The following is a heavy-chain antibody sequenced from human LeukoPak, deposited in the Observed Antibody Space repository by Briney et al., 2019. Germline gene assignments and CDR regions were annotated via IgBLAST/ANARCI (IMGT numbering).Heavy chain of an antibody. V-gene: IGHV1-69*01. D-gene: IGHD1-26*01. J-gene: IGHJ4*02. Sequence: SVKVSCKASGGTFSSYAISWVRQAPGQGLEWMGGIIPIFGTANYAQKFQGRVTITADESTSTAYMELSSLRSEDTAVYYCAREVGIRGHFDYWGRGTPVTVSS. CDR1: GGTFSSYA. CDR2: IIPIFGTA. CDR3: AREVGIRGHFDY.